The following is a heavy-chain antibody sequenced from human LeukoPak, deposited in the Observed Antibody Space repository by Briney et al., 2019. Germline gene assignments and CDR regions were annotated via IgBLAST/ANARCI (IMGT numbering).Heavy chain of an antibody. CDR3: TRLGPGSSRDY. J-gene: IGHJ4*02. V-gene: IGHV3-7*02. Sequence: GGSLRLSCAASGFTFSRYWMSWVRQSPGKRLEWVATIKNDGGDTLYADSVKGRLTSSRDDAKNSLYLQFHSLRLDDTAVYYCTRLGPGSSRDYWGQGTLVTVSA. CDR1: GFTFSRYW. D-gene: IGHD2-15*01. CDR2: IKNDGGDT.